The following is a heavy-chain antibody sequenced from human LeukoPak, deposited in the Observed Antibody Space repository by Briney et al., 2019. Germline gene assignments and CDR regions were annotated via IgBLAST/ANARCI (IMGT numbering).Heavy chain of an antibody. D-gene: IGHD6-6*01. CDR3: ARGRGSSSKGLGGY. J-gene: IGHJ4*02. V-gene: IGHV4-38-2*01. Sequence: SSETLSLTCAVSGQSIGFGYYWGWIRQSPGKGLEWIGSIYYNGKTYYNPSLKSRVTISVDTSENQFSLSLTSVTAADTAVYYCARGRGSSSKGLGGYWGQGTLVTVSS. CDR2: IYYNGKT. CDR1: GQSIGFGYY.